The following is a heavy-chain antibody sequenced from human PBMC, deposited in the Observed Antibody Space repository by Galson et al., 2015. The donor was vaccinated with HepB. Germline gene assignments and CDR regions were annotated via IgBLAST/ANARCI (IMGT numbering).Heavy chain of an antibody. CDR1: GFTVSNEY. CDR2: IYSGGST. Sequence: SLRLSCAASGFTVSNEYMSWVRQAPGKGLEWVSVIYSGGSTYYGDSVKGRFTISRDKPKSTLYLHMNSLKAEDTAVYYCVRDVGGNPVGIDYWGQGTRVTVSS. J-gene: IGHJ4*02. CDR3: VRDVGGNPVGIDY. D-gene: IGHD4-23*01. V-gene: IGHV3-53*01.